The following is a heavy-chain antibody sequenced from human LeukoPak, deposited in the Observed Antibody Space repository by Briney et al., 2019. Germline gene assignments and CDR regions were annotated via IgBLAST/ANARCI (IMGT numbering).Heavy chain of an antibody. CDR3: ASPGDYYYYYGMDV. V-gene: IGHV4-34*01. Sequence: PSETLSLTCAVYGGSFSGYYWRWIRQPPGKGLEWIGEINHSGSTNYNPSLKSRVTISVDTSKNQFSLKLSSVTAADTAVYYCASPGDYYYYYGMDVWGQGTTVTVSS. CDR1: GGSFSGYY. D-gene: IGHD2-21*02. J-gene: IGHJ6*02. CDR2: INHSGST.